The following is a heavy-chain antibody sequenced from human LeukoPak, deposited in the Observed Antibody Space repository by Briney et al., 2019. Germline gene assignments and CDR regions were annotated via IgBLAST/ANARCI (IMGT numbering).Heavy chain of an antibody. CDR2: TNTDGSST. D-gene: IGHD3-3*02. J-gene: IGHJ4*02. Sequence: GSLRLSCEASGFTFSHYWMHWVRPAPGKGLVWVSRTNTDGSSTSYMDSAKGRFTISRDNSNDTLYLQMNSLRPEDTALYYCARVNTIFGVDIVSLGAEFEFWGQGTLVTVSS. V-gene: IGHV3-74*01. CDR1: GFTFSHYW. CDR3: ARVNTIFGVDIVSLGAEFEF.